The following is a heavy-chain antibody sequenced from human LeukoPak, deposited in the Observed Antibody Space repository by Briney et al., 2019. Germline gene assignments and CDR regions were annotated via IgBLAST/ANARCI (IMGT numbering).Heavy chain of an antibody. V-gene: IGHV3-74*03. Sequence: GGSLRLSCAASGFTFSVYYMFWVRQAPGKGLVWVSNVSPDATNSKYADFVEGRFTISRDNAKNTLYLQLNSLRVEDAAVYYCATGYRSAYSWDSWGQGTLVTVSS. J-gene: IGHJ4*02. D-gene: IGHD5-12*01. CDR3: ATGYRSAYSWDS. CDR2: VSPDATNS. CDR1: GFTFSVYY.